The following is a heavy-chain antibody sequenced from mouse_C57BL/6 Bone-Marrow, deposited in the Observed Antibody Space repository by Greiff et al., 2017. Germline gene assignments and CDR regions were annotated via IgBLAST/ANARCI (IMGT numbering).Heavy chain of an antibody. CDR1: GFTFSSYA. J-gene: IGHJ1*03. D-gene: IGHD1-1*01. Sequence: DVKLVESGGGLVKPGGSLKLSCAASGFTFSSYAMSWVRQTPDKRLEWVATISDGGSYTYYPDNVKGRFTISRDNAKNNLYLQMSHLKSEDTAMYYCARRGLGTTVVEPFYWYFDVWGTGTTVTVSS. CDR2: ISDGGSYT. V-gene: IGHV5-4*03. CDR3: ARRGLGTTVVEPFYWYFDV.